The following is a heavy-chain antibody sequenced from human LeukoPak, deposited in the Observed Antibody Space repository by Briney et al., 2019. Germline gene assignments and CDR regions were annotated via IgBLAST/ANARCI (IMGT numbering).Heavy chain of an antibody. CDR1: GGSISSGSYY. V-gene: IGHV4-61*02. Sequence: PSQTLSLTCTVSGGSISSGSYYWSWIRQPAGKGLEWIGRIYTSGSTNYNPSLKSRVTISLDTSKNQFSLKLSSVTAADTAVYYCARGSSAVAFNWFDPWGQGTLVTVSS. CDR3: ARGSSAVAFNWFDP. CDR2: IYTSGST. J-gene: IGHJ5*02. D-gene: IGHD6-19*01.